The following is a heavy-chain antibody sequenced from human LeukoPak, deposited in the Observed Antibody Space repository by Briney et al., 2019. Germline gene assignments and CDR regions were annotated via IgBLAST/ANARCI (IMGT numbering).Heavy chain of an antibody. CDR2: MNSDVSST. V-gene: IGHV3-74*01. Sequence: PGGSLRLSCAASGFTFSSYWMHWVRQAPGKGLAWVSRMNSDVSSTSYADSVKGRFTISRDNAKNTLFLRMDSLRAEDTAVYYCARVMTTVVHWYFDLWGRGTLVTVSS. CDR3: ARVMTTVVHWYFDL. D-gene: IGHD4-23*01. J-gene: IGHJ2*01. CDR1: GFTFSSYW.